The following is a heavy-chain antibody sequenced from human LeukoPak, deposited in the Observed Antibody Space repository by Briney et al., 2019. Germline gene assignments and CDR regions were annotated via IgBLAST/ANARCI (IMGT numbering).Heavy chain of an antibody. D-gene: IGHD3-22*01. Sequence: GRSLRLSCAASGFTFDNYAMHWVRQTPGKGLEWVAGVTGNSDNIDYADSVKGRFTISRDNAKNSLYLQMNSLRAEDTAVYYCARNGNYYDSSGYSSDAFDIWGQGTMVTVSS. CDR1: GFTFDNYA. V-gene: IGHV3-9*01. CDR3: ARNGNYYDSSGYSSDAFDI. CDR2: VTGNSDNI. J-gene: IGHJ3*02.